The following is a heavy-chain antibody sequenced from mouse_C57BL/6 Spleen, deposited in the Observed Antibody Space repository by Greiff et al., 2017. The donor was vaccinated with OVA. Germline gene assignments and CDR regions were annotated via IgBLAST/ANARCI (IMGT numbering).Heavy chain of an antibody. J-gene: IGHJ4*01. CDR1: GFTFSSYA. CDR3: ARADKERGYYAMDY. V-gene: IGHV5-4*03. CDR2: ISDGGSYT. Sequence: EVKVVESGGGLVKPGGSLKLSCAASGFTFSSYAMSWVRQTPEKRLEWVATISDGGSYTYYPDNVKGRFTISRDNAKNNLYLQMSHLKSEDTAMYYCARADKERGYYAMDYWGQGTSVTVSS.